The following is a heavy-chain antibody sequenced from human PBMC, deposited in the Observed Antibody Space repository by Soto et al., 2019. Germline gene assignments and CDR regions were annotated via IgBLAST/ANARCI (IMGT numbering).Heavy chain of an antibody. CDR1: GYTFTSYA. V-gene: IGHV1-3*01. Sequence: ASVKVSCKASGYTFTSYAMHWVRQAPGQRLERMGWINAGNGNTKYSQKFQGRVTITRDTSASTAYMELSSLRSEDTAVYYCARDTHLYYEFCSGYSPHGYFVYWGPGTLATDPS. CDR2: INAGNGNT. D-gene: IGHD3-3*01. J-gene: IGHJ4*02. CDR3: ARDTHLYYEFCSGYSPHGYFVY.